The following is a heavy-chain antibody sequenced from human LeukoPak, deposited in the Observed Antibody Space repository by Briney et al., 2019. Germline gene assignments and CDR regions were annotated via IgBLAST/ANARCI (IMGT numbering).Heavy chain of an antibody. CDR2: INHSGST. CDR3: ARGGRFGERLTPYYYGMDV. Sequence: SETLSLTCAVYGGSFSGYYWSWIRQPPGKGLEWIGEINHSGSTNYNPSLKSRVTISVDTSKNQFSLKLSSVTAADTAVYYCARGGRFGERLTPYYYGMDVWGQGTTVTVSS. J-gene: IGHJ6*02. D-gene: IGHD3-10*01. V-gene: IGHV4-34*01. CDR1: GGSFSGYY.